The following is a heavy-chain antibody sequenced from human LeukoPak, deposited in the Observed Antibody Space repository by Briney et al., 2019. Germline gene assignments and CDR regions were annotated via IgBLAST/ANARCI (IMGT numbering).Heavy chain of an antibody. CDR1: GYTFTSYG. Sequence: ASVKVSCKASGYTFTSYGISWVRQAPGQGLEWMGWISAYNGNTNYAQKLQGRVTMTTDTSTSTAYMELRSLRSDDTAVYYCARDGEGGWLQFMSDAFDIWGQGTMVTVSS. V-gene: IGHV1-18*01. D-gene: IGHD5-24*01. CDR2: ISAYNGNT. CDR3: ARDGEGGWLQFMSDAFDI. J-gene: IGHJ3*02.